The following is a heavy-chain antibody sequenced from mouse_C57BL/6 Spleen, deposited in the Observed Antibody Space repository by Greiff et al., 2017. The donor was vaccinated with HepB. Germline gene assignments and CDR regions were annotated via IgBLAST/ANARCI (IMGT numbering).Heavy chain of an antibody. CDR2: IDPSDSYT. CDR1: GYTFTSYW. V-gene: IGHV1-59*01. CDR3: ARGEGCDV. D-gene: IGHD3-2*02. Sequence: QVQLQQPGAELVRPGTSVKLSCKASGYTFTSYWMHWVKQRPGQGLEWIGVIDPSDSYTNYNQKFKGKATLTVDTSSSTAYMQLSSLTSEDSAVYYCARGEGCDVWGTGTTVTVSS. J-gene: IGHJ1*03.